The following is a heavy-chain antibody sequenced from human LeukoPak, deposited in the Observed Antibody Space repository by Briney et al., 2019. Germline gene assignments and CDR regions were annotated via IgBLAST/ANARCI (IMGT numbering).Heavy chain of an antibody. CDR2: VYSGGSI. D-gene: IGHD6-19*01. Sequence: SGGSLRLSCAASGFTFSSSYMSWVRQAPGKGLEWVSIVYSGGSIYYADSVKGRFTTSRHNSNNTLDLQMNSLRTEDTAMYYCARSYNSAWLDYWGQGTLVTVSS. CDR1: GFTFSSSY. J-gene: IGHJ4*02. V-gene: IGHV3-53*04. CDR3: ARSYNSAWLDY.